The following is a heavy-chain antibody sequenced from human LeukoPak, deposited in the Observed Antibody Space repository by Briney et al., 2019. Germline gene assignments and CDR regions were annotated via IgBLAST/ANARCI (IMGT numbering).Heavy chain of an antibody. CDR3: ARYPIIRGLIDY. J-gene: IGHJ4*02. V-gene: IGHV3-15*01. CDR1: GFTFSDAW. D-gene: IGHD3-10*01. Sequence: GGSLRLSCAASGFTFSDAWMSWVRQAPGKGLEWVGRIKSKSDGETTDYAAPVKGRFTVSRDDSKNTLYLQMNSLKTEDTAVYFCARYPIIRGLIDYWGQGTLVTVSS. CDR2: IKSKSDGETT.